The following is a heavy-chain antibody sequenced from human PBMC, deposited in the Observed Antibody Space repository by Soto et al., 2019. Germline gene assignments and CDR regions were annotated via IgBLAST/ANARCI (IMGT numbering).Heavy chain of an antibody. CDR1: GFSFSIYS. CDR2: SSPDSTTF. CDR3: ARDSSPYYDFWSGFYTYFDY. Sequence: GGSLRLSCAASGFSFSIYSMNWVRQAPGKGLEWISYSSPDSTTFSYVDSVKGRFTISRDNAENSLYLQMNSLRADDTAVHYCARDSSPYYDFWSGFYTYFDYWGQGA. D-gene: IGHD3-3*01. J-gene: IGHJ4*02. V-gene: IGHV3-48*01.